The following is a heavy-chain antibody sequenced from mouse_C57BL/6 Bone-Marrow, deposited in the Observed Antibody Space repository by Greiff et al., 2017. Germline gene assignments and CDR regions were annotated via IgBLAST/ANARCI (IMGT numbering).Heavy chain of an antibody. CDR1: GFTFSDFY. J-gene: IGHJ4*01. CDR3: ARDYYEAMDY. CDR2: SRNKANDYTT. V-gene: IGHV7-1*01. Sequence: EVKLVESGGGLVQSGRSLRLSCATSGFTFSDFYMEWVRQAPGKGLEWIAASRNKANDYTTEYSASVKGRFIVSRDTSQSILYLQMNALRAEDTAIYYCARDYYEAMDYWGQGTSVTVSS. D-gene: IGHD1-1*01.